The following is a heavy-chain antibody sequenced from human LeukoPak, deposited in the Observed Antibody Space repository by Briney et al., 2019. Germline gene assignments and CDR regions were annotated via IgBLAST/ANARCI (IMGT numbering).Heavy chain of an antibody. CDR3: ATENWGEGNYYYMDV. Sequence: GASVKVSCKASGYTFTSYGISWVRQAPGQGLEWMGWISAYNGNTIYAQKFQGRVTMTEDTSTDTAYMELSSLRSEDTAVYYCATENWGEGNYYYMDVWGKGTTVTVSS. CDR2: ISAYNGNT. J-gene: IGHJ6*03. V-gene: IGHV1-18*01. D-gene: IGHD7-27*01. CDR1: GYTFTSYG.